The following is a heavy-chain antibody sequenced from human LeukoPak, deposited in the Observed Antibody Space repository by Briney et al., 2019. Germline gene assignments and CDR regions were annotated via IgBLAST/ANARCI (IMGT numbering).Heavy chain of an antibody. CDR2: ISAYNGNT. J-gene: IGHJ4*02. CDR1: GYTFTDYY. CDR3: ARDLWPGDYYDSSGYYY. D-gene: IGHD3-22*01. Sequence: ASVTVSFKASGYTFTDYYMHWVRQAPGQGLEWMGWISAYNGNTNYAQKLQGRVTMTTDTSTSTAYMELRSLRSDDTAVYYCARDLWPGDYYDSSGYYYWGQGTLVTVSS. V-gene: IGHV1-18*04.